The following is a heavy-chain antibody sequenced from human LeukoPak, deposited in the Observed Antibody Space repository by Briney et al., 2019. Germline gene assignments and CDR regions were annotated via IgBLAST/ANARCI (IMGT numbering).Heavy chain of an antibody. CDR3: AKDIMPRDIAASLWDAMDV. J-gene: IGHJ6*02. Sequence: PGRSLRLSSAASGFTFADYAMHWVRQAPGKGLEWVSGISWNSGGIDYADSVKGRFTISRDNAKNSLYLQMNSLRGEDTALYYCAKDIMPRDIAASLWDAMDVWGQGTTVTVSS. CDR2: ISWNSGGI. D-gene: IGHD6-6*01. CDR1: GFTFADYA. V-gene: IGHV3-9*01.